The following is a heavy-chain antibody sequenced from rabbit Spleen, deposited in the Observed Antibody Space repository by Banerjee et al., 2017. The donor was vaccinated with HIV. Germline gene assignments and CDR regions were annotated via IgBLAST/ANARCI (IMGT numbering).Heavy chain of an antibody. V-gene: IGHV1S40*01. CDR2: IYISNGNT. CDR1: GFSFSSGYY. CDR3: ARDLAGAIGWNFYL. D-gene: IGHD4-1*01. J-gene: IGHJ4*01. Sequence: QSLEESGGDLVKPGTSLTLTCTASGFSFSSGYYMCWVRQAPGKGLEWIACIYISNGNTYYASWARGRFTISKTSSTTVTLQMTSLTVADTATYFCARDLAGAIGWNFYLWGPGTLVTVS.